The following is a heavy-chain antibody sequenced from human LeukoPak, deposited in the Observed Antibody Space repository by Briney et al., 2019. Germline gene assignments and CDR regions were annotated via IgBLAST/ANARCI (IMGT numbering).Heavy chain of an antibody. CDR1: GGTFSSYA. V-gene: IGHV1-69*05. Sequence: ASVKVSCKASGGTFSSYAISWVRQAPGQGLEWMGRIIPIFGTANYAQKFQGRVTITTDESTSTAYMELSSLRSEDTAVYYCARDRYCTNGVCYQYYWGQGTVVTVSS. CDR3: ARDRYCTNGVCYQYY. CDR2: IIPIFGTA. D-gene: IGHD2-8*01. J-gene: IGHJ4*02.